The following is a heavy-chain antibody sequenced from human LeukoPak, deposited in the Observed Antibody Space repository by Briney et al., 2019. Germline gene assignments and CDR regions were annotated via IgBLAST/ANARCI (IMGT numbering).Heavy chain of an antibody. Sequence: GRSLRLSCAASGFTFSSYGMHWVRQAPGKGLEWVAVIWYDGSNKYYADSVKGRFTISRVNPKNTLYLQMNSLRAEDTAVYYCARDAGDIVVVPAEYYFDYWGQGTLVTVSS. CDR1: GFTFSSYG. CDR2: IWYDGSNK. J-gene: IGHJ4*02. D-gene: IGHD2-2*01. CDR3: ARDAGDIVVVPAEYYFDY. V-gene: IGHV3-33*01.